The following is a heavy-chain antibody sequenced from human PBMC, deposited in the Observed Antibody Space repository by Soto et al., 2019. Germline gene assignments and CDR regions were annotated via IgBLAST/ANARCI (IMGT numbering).Heavy chain of an antibody. Sequence: PSETLSLTCTVSGGSISSYYWSWIQQPPGKGLEWIGYIYYSGSTNYNPSLKSRVTISVDTSKNQFSLKLSSVTAADTAVYYCARFINPRAFAIWGQGTMVTVSS. J-gene: IGHJ3*02. CDR1: GGSISSYY. D-gene: IGHD3-10*01. CDR3: ARFINPRAFAI. CDR2: IYYSGST. V-gene: IGHV4-59*01.